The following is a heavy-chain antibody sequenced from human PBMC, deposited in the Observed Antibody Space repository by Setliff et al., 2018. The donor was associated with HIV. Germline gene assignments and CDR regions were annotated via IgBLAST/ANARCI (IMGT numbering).Heavy chain of an antibody. D-gene: IGHD2-21*02. V-gene: IGHV4-31*03. J-gene: IGHJ4*02. CDR2: IYYSGST. CDR3: VRHCAGDCLPV. CDR1: GGSITSGGYY. Sequence: TLSLTCTVSGGSITSGGYYWSWIRQHPGKGLEWIGYIYYSGSTYYNPSLRSRVAVSLVTSRNQFSLKVRSMTAADTAVYYCVRHCAGDCLPVWGQGTLVTV.